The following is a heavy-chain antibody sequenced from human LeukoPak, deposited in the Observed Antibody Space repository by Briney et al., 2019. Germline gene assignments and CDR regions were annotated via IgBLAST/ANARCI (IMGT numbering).Heavy chain of an antibody. CDR1: GFTFSSYA. D-gene: IGHD2-21*02. J-gene: IGHJ1*01. CDR2: ISYEGSNK. Sequence: GGSLRLSCAASGFTFSSYAMHWVRQAPGKGLEWEAVISYEGSNKQYADSVKGRFTISRDNSKNTLDLQMNSLRAEDTAVYYCARDLVVTAIHYFQHWGQGTLVTVSS. V-gene: IGHV3-30-3*01. CDR3: ARDLVVTAIHYFQH.